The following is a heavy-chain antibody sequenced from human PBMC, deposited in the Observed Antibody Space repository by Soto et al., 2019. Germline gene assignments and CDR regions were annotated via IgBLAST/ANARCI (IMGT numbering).Heavy chain of an antibody. J-gene: IGHJ6*02. CDR3: VRGGTIVRGVDSMDV. V-gene: IGHV3-13*04. CDR1: GFTFSNYD. D-gene: IGHD3-10*01. CDR2: IGTAGDT. Sequence: EVQLVESGGGLVQPGGSLRLSCVASGFTFSNYDIHWVRQATGKGLEWVSAIGTAGDTHYPGSVKGRFTISRENAKNSLHLQKNSLGAGDTAVYYCVRGGTIVRGVDSMDVWGQGPTVTVS.